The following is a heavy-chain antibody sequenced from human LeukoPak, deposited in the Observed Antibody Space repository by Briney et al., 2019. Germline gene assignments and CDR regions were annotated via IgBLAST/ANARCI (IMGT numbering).Heavy chain of an antibody. J-gene: IGHJ5*02. V-gene: IGHV4-59*01. D-gene: IGHD4-4*01. CDR3: ARLRQTLVTTYLRWFDP. CDR1: GGSISSYY. Sequence: SETLSLTCTVSGGSISSYYWSWIRQPPGKGLEWIGYIYYSGSTNYNPSLKSRVTISVDTSKNQFSLKLSSVTAADTAVYYCARLRQTLVTTYLRWFDPWGQGTLVTVSS. CDR2: IYYSGST.